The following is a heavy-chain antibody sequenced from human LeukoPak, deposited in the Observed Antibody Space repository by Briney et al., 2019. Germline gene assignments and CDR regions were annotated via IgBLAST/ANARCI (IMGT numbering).Heavy chain of an antibody. D-gene: IGHD2-15*01. V-gene: IGHV3-48*03. CDR3: ARDGLGVADLDY. Sequence: PGGSLRLSCVASGFMFSSYAMNWVRQAPGKGLEWLSYISSSGTTIYSADSVKGRFTISRDNAKNSLYLHMNSLRGGDTAAYYCARDGLGVADLDYWGQGTLVTVSS. J-gene: IGHJ4*02. CDR2: ISSSGTTI. CDR1: GFMFSSYA.